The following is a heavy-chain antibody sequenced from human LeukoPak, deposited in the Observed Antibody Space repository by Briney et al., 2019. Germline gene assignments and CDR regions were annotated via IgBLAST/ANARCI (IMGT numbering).Heavy chain of an antibody. CDR2: IYSGGST. J-gene: IGHJ4*02. Sequence: PGGSLRLSCAASGFTVSSNYMSWVRQAPGKGLEWVSVIYSGGSTYYADSVKGRFTISRDNSKNTLYLQMNSLRAEDTAVYYCARGRDGYNSGSDYWGQGTLVTVSS. D-gene: IGHD5-24*01. V-gene: IGHV3-66*01. CDR1: GFTVSSNY. CDR3: ARGRDGYNSGSDY.